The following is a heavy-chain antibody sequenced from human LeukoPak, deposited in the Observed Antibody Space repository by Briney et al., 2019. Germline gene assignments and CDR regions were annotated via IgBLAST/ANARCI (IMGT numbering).Heavy chain of an antibody. V-gene: IGHV3-30*04. D-gene: IGHD6-13*01. CDR1: GFTFSSYA. CDR3: ASRTIAAAGTSDY. CDR2: ISYDGSNK. J-gene: IGHJ4*02. Sequence: PGRSLRLSCAASGFTFSSYAMHWVRQAPGKGLEWVAVISYDGSNKYYAASVKGRFTISRDNSKTTLYLQMNSLRAEATAVYYCASRTIAAAGTSDYWGQGTLVTVSS.